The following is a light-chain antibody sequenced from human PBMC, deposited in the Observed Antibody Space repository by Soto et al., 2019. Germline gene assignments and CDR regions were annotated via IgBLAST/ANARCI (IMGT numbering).Light chain of an antibody. Sequence: DIQMTQSPSTLSASVGDRVTITSRASQSISSWLAWYQQKTGKAPKLLIYAASSLQSGVPSRFSGRGSGTGFTLTISSLQPEDFATYYCQQSYSNSITFGQGTRLEIK. CDR1: QSISSW. J-gene: IGKJ5*01. CDR3: QQSYSNSIT. CDR2: AAS. V-gene: IGKV1-39*01.